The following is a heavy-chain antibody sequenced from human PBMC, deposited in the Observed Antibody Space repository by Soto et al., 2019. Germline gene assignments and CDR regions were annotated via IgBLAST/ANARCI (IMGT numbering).Heavy chain of an antibody. J-gene: IGHJ4*02. CDR3: ARENVGIWGVSIQENYFDY. V-gene: IGHV4-38-2*02. CDR2: IYHSGST. CDR1: GYSIRSGYY. D-gene: IGHD2-8*01. Sequence: SETLSLTCAVSGYSIRSGYYWGWIRQPPGKGLEWIGSIYHSGSTYYNPSLKSRVTISVDTSKNQFSLKLSSVTAADTAVYYCARENVGIWGVSIQENYFDYWGQGNVVTVS.